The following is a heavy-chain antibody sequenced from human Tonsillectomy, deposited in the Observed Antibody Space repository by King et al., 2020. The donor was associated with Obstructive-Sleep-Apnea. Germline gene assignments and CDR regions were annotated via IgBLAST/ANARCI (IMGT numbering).Heavy chain of an antibody. J-gene: IGHJ6*02. V-gene: IGHV3-30*18. Sequence: VQLVESGGGVVQPGRSLRLSCAASGFAFSSACMHWGRQAPGKGLEWVAVILYDGSDKYYVDSVKGRFTISRDNSKNTLYVQMNSLRAEDTAVYYCAKGLGYYYGMDVWGQGTTVTVSS. CDR2: ILYDGSDK. CDR3: AKGLGYYYGMDV. CDR1: GFAFSSAC.